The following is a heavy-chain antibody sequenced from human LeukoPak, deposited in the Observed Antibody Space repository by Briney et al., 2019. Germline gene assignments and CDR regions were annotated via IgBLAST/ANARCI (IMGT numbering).Heavy chain of an antibody. CDR2: IYPGESDT. D-gene: IGHD4-17*01. CDR3: ARLRDVNTDYGDYETPDWYFDL. V-gene: IGHV5-51*03. CDR1: GYSFTSYS. J-gene: IGHJ2*01. Sequence: GESLKISCKVSGYSFTSYSIGWVRQMPGKGLEWMGIIYPGESDTRYSPSFPGQVTISADKAISTAYLQWSSLKASDTAMYYCARLRDVNTDYGDYETPDWYFDLWGRGTLVTVSS.